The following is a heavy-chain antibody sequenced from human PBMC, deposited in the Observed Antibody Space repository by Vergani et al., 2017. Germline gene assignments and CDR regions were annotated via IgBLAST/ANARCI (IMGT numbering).Heavy chain of an antibody. CDR2: IYYSGST. CDR3: ARPYYYGSGSYYNGALVDV. V-gene: IGHV4-34*11. CDR1: GGSFSGYY. Sequence: QEQLQQWGAGLLKPSETLSLTCAVYGGSFSGYYWTWIRQPPGKGLEWIGYIYYSGSTNYNPSLKSRVTISVDTSKNQFSLKLSSVTAADTAVYYCARPYYYGSGSYYNGALVDVWGKGTTVTVSS. J-gene: IGHJ6*04. D-gene: IGHD3-10*01.